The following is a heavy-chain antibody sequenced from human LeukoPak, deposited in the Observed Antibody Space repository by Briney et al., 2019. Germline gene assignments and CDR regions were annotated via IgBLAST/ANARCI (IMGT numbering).Heavy chain of an antibody. J-gene: IGHJ3*02. CDR3: IVGATPGAFDI. V-gene: IGHV3-30*02. CDR1: GFSFSSYG. CDR2: IRSDGSNK. D-gene: IGHD1-26*01. Sequence: GGSLRLSCAGSGFSFSSYGMHWVRQAPGRGLEWMAFIRSDGSNKYYADSVKGRFTISRDNSKNTLYLQMNSLRAEDTAVYFCIVGATPGAFDIWGQGTMVTVFS.